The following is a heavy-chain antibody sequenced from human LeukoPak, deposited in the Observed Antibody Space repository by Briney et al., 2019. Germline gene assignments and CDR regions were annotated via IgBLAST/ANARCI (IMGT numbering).Heavy chain of an antibody. CDR2: FHHTGGT. D-gene: IGHD2-8*02. V-gene: IGHV4-59*01. CDR1: GGSMTSYY. Sequence: SETLSLTCSVSGGSMTSYYWSWIRQPPGKGLEWIGFFHHTGGTNYNPYVKSRVTISGDTPKNQVSLKMTSVTAADTAVYYCATNRPVGGAYWGSFDMWGLGTLVTVSS. CDR3: ATNRPVGGAYWGSFDM. J-gene: IGHJ3*02.